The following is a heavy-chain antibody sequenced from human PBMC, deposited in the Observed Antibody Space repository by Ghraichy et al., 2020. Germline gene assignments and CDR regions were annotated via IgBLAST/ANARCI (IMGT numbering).Heavy chain of an antibody. D-gene: IGHD3-3*01. J-gene: IGHJ6*02. CDR3: ASASYDFWSGYYGGYYYYGMDV. Sequence: ASVKVSCKASGYTFTGYYMHWVRQAPGQGLEWMGWINPNSGGTNYAQKFQGRVTMTRDTSISTAYMELSRLRSDDTAVYYCASASYDFWSGYYGGYYYYGMDVRGQGTTVTVSS. V-gene: IGHV1-2*02. CDR2: INPNSGGT. CDR1: GYTFTGYY.